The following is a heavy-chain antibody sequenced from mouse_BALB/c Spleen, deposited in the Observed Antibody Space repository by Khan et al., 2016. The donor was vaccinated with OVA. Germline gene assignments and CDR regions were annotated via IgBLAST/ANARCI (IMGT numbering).Heavy chain of an antibody. D-gene: IGHD3-2*02. Sequence: EVQLQESGPGLVKPSQSLSLTCTVTGYSITSDYAWNWIRQFPGNKLEWMGYISYSGSTSYTPSLKSRISITRDPSKNQLFLQLNSVTTEDTATCYWSGGRAYWGQGTLVTVSA. J-gene: IGHJ3*01. V-gene: IGHV3-2*02. CDR3: SGGRAY. CDR1: GYSITSDYA. CDR2: ISYSGST.